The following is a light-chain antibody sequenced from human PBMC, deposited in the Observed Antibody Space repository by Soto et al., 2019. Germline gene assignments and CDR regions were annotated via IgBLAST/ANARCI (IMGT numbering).Light chain of an antibody. Sequence: QSVLTQAPSASGTPGQRVTISCSGSSSNIGSQTVNWYQQLPGTAPKLLIYSNNQRPSGVPDRFSGSKSGTSASLAISGLQSEDEADYYCAAWDDNLNGVVFGGGTQLTVL. CDR3: AAWDDNLNGVV. J-gene: IGLJ2*01. V-gene: IGLV1-44*01. CDR1: SSNIGSQT. CDR2: SNN.